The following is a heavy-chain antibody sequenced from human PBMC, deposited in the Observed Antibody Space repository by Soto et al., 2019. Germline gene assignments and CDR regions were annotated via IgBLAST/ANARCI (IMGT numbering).Heavy chain of an antibody. CDR2: IYYTGST. V-gene: IGHV4-59*12. Sequence: QVQLQESGPGLVKPSETLSLTCTVSGGSISPYYWSWIRQPPGKGLEWIGYIYYTGSTNYSPSLKSRVTISLDTSKYQFSLKLNSLTAADTAVYYCARGSPLSSSFPLDYWGQGTLVAVSS. D-gene: IGHD6-6*01. CDR3: ARGSPLSSSFPLDY. CDR1: GGSISPYY. J-gene: IGHJ4*02.